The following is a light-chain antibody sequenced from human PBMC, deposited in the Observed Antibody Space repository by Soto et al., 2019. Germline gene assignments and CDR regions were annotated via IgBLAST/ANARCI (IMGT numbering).Light chain of an antibody. CDR2: DVS. V-gene: IGLV2-11*01. CDR1: SRDVGGYNY. J-gene: IGLJ1*01. Sequence: ALTQPRSASGSPGQSITISCTGTSRDVGGYNYVSWYQQHPAKAPKLIIFDVSKRPSGVPNRFSGSKSGNTASLTISGLRAEDEADYYCCSYVGRNTYVFGTGTKLTVL. CDR3: CSYVGRNTYV.